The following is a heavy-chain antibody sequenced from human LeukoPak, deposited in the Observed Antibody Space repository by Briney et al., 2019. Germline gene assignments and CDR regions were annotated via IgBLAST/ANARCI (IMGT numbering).Heavy chain of an antibody. V-gene: IGHV4-59*01. D-gene: IGHD6-13*01. Sequence: SETLSLTCVVSGGSISGYYWTWIRQPPGKGLEWIGYIYYSGSTNYNPSLKSRVTISVDTSKNQFSLKLSSVTAADTAVYYCARGGAAAGTRYYFDYWGQGTLVTVSS. CDR1: GGSISGYY. J-gene: IGHJ4*02. CDR3: ARGGAAAGTRYYFDY. CDR2: IYYSGST.